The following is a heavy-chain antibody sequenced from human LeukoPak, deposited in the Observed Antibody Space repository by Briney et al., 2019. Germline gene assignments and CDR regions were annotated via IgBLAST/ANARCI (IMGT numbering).Heavy chain of an antibody. CDR1: GFTFDNYN. V-gene: IGHV3-43*01. D-gene: IGHD3-22*01. Sequence: PGGSLRLSXAASGFTFDNYNMHWVRQAPGKGLEWVSLINRDGGSTYYADSVKGRFTISRDNSKNSLYLQMNSLRTEDTALYYCATLSSEGFDYWGQGTLVTVSS. J-gene: IGHJ4*02. CDR3: ATLSSEGFDY. CDR2: INRDGGST.